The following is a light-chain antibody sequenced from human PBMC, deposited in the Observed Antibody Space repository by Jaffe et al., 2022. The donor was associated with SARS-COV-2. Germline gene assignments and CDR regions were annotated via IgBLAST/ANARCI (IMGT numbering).Light chain of an antibody. Sequence: QSVLTQPPSVSGAPGQRVTIYCTGSSSNIGAGYDVHWYQQFPGAAPKLLIYGNNNRPSGVPDRFSGSKSGTSASLAITGLQSEDETVYFCQSYDSSLSGSVFGGGTKLTVL. CDR2: GNN. V-gene: IGLV1-40*01. CDR3: QSYDSSLSGSV. CDR1: SSNIGAGYD. J-gene: IGLJ3*02.